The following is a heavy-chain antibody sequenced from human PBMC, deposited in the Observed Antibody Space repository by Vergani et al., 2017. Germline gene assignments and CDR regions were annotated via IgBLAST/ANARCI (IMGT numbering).Heavy chain of an antibody. CDR1: GFTFSSYS. Sequence: EVQLVESGGGLVKPGGSLRLSCAASGFTFSSYSMNWVRQAPGKGLEWVSAISGSGGSTYYADSVKGRFTISRDNSKNTLYLQMNSLRAEDTAVYYCAKDRAMIRAFDIWGQGTMVTVSS. J-gene: IGHJ3*02. CDR3: AKDRAMIRAFDI. V-gene: IGHV3-23*04. CDR2: ISGSGGST. D-gene: IGHD3-22*01.